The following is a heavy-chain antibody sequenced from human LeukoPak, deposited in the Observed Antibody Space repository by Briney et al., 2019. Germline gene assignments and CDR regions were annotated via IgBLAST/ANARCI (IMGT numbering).Heavy chain of an antibody. D-gene: IGHD1-26*01. CDR3: ARDILMYKVGATNY. V-gene: IGHV1-2*02. CDR2: INPNSGGT. Sequence: GASVKVSCKASGYTFTGYYMHWVRQAPGQGLEWMGWINPNSGGTNYAQKFQGRVTMTRDTSISTAYMELSRLRSDDTAVYYCARDILMYKVGATNYWGQGTLVTVSS. CDR1: GYTFTGYY. J-gene: IGHJ4*02.